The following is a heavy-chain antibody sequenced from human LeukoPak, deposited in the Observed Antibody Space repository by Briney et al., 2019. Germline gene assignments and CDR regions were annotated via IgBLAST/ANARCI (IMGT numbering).Heavy chain of an antibody. D-gene: IGHD4-23*01. CDR1: GGSISSSSYY. CDR2: IYYSGST. Sequence: SETLSLTCTVSGGSISSSSYYWSWIRQPPGKGLEWIGYIYYSGSTSYNPSLKSRVTISVDTSKNQFSLKLSSVTAADTAVYYCAGGLYDYGGNHLPSYYYYGMDVWGQGTTVTVSS. CDR3: AGGLYDYGGNHLPSYYYYGMDV. J-gene: IGHJ6*02. V-gene: IGHV4-61*01.